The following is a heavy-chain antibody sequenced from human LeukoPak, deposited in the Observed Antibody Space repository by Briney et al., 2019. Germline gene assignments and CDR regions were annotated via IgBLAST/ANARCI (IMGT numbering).Heavy chain of an antibody. J-gene: IGHJ3*02. V-gene: IGHV3-21*01. CDR2: ISSSSSYI. D-gene: IGHD5-24*01. CDR3: AKGNVATTGRDAFDI. Sequence: TPGGSLRLSCAASGFTFSSYSMNWVRQAPGKGLEWVSSISSSSSYIYYADSVKGRFTISRDDSKNTLYLQMNSLRPEDTAVYYCAKGNVATTGRDAFDIWGQGTMVTVSS. CDR1: GFTFSSYS.